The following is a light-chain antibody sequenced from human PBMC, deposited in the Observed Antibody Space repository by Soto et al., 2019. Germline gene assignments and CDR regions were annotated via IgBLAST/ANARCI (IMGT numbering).Light chain of an antibody. CDR3: QQYGSSPPMYT. CDR2: GAS. CDR1: QSVSSSY. V-gene: IGKV3-20*01. Sequence: EIVLTQSPGTLSLSPGERATLSCRASQSVSSSYLAWYQQKPGHPPRLLIYGASSMATGIPDRFSGSGSGTDFTLTISRLEPEDFAVYYCQQYGSSPPMYTFGQGTKLEIK. J-gene: IGKJ2*01.